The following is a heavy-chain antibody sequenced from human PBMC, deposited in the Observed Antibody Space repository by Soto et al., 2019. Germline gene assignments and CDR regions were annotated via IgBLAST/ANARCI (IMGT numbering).Heavy chain of an antibody. V-gene: IGHV3-23*01. CDR3: AKVNPASSSSWFDAFDI. D-gene: IGHD6-13*01. CDR1: GFTFSSHA. J-gene: IGHJ3*02. Sequence: GRSLRLSCAASGFTFSSHAMSRVRQAPGKGLEWVSAISGSGGSTYYADSVKGRFTISRDNSKNTLYLQMNSLRAEDTAVYYCAKVNPASSSSWFDAFDIWGQGTMVTVSS. CDR2: ISGSGGST.